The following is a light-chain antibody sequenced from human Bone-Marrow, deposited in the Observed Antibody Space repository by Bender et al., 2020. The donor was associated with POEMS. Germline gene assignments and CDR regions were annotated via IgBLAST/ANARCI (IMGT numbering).Light chain of an antibody. CDR3: SSWDDSLSGWV. J-gene: IGLJ3*02. Sequence: QSVLGQPPSASGTPGQRVTISCSGSTSNIGTNYVYWYKQLPGTAPRLVVYSNYQRPSGVPARFSGSKSGTSASLAISDIQSEDEGDYYCSSWDDSLSGWVFGGGTKLTVL. CDR2: SNY. CDR1: TSNIGTNY. V-gene: IGLV1-47*02.